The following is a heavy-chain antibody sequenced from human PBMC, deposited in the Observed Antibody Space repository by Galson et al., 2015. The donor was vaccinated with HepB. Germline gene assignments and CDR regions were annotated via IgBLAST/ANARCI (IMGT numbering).Heavy chain of an antibody. J-gene: IGHJ5*02. Sequence: SVKVSCKASGGTFSSYAISWVRQAPGQGLEWMGRIIPILGIANYAQKFQGRVTITADKSTSTAYMELSSLRSEDTAVYYCAIGSSSWGSWFDPWGQGTLVTVSS. D-gene: IGHD6-13*01. V-gene: IGHV1-69*04. CDR1: GGTFSSYA. CDR3: AIGSSSWGSWFDP. CDR2: IIPILGIA.